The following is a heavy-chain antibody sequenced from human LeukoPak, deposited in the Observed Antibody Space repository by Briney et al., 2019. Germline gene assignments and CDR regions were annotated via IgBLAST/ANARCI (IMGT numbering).Heavy chain of an antibody. J-gene: IGHJ4*02. CDR1: GYTFTSYG. V-gene: IGHV1-18*01. CDR2: ISAYSGNT. D-gene: IGHD6-19*01. CDR3: ARARGSTGWYVY. Sequence: GASVKVSCTASGYTFTSYGISWVRQAPGQGLEWMGWISAYSGNTNYAQILQGRVTMTTDTSTTTAYMELRSLRSGDTAIYYCARARGSTGWYVYWGQGTLVTVSS.